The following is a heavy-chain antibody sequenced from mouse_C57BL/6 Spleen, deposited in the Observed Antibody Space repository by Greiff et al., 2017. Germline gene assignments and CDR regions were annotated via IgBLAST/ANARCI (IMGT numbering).Heavy chain of an antibody. J-gene: IGHJ4*01. CDR2: IDPNIGGT. Sequence: QVQLQQPGAELVKPGASVKLSCKASGYTFTSYWMHWVKQRPGRGLEWIGSIDPNIGGTTYNEKFKSKATLTVDKPSSTAYMQLSILTSEDSAVYYCARTKHSPYAMDYWGQGTSVTVSS. CDR1: GYTFTSYW. V-gene: IGHV1-72*01. CDR3: ARTKHSPYAMDY.